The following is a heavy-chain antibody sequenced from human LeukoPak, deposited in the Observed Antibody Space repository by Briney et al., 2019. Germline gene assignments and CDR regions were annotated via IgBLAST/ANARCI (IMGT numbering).Heavy chain of an antibody. Sequence: PGGSLRLSCAASGFTFSDYYMSWIRQAPGKGLEWVSYISSSGSTIYYADSVKGRFTISRDNAKNSLYLQMNSLRAEDTAVYYCARDGDCSSTSCYSYNNYYYGMDVWGQGTTVTVS. D-gene: IGHD2-2*03. CDR1: GFTFSDYY. V-gene: IGHV3-11*01. CDR3: ARDGDCSSTSCYSYNNYYYGMDV. J-gene: IGHJ6*02. CDR2: ISSSGSTI.